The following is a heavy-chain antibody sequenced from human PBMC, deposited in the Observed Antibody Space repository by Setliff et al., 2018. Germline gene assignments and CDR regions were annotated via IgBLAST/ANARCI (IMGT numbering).Heavy chain of an antibody. CDR2: INHSGST. Sequence: PSETLSLTCAVYSGSFSGYFWSWIRQPQGKGLEWIGEINHSGSTNYNPSLKSRVTISVDTSKNQFSLKRSSVTAADTAVYYCARGIGGYCSRMSCSDESWPWGQGTLVTVSS. J-gene: IGHJ5*02. CDR1: SGSFSGYF. CDR3: ARGIGGYCSRMSCSDESWP. V-gene: IGHV4-34*01. D-gene: IGHD2-2*01.